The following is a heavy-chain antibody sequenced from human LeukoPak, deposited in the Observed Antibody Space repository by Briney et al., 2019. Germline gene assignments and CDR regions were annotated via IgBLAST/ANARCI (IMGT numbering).Heavy chain of an antibody. D-gene: IGHD2-15*01. J-gene: IGHJ3*02. CDR1: GGTFSSYA. V-gene: IGHV1-69*04. CDR2: IIPILGIA. Sequence: EASVKVSCKASGGTFSSYAISWVRQAPGQGLEWMGRIIPILGIANYAQKFQGRVTITADKSTSTAYMELSRLRSDDTAVYYCARGGRLSDAFDIWGQGTMVTVSS. CDR3: ARGGRLSDAFDI.